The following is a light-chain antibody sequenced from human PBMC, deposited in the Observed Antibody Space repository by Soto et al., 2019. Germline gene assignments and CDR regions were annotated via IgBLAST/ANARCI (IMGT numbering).Light chain of an antibody. V-gene: IGKV3-15*01. CDR3: QQYGSSSYT. CDR1: QSVSSN. J-gene: IGKJ2*01. Sequence: EIVMTQSLATLSVSPGERATLSCRASQSVSSNLAWYQQKPGQAPRLLIYGASTRATGIPARFSGSGSGTEFTLTISSLQSEDFAVYYCQQYGSSSYTFGQGTQLEIK. CDR2: GAS.